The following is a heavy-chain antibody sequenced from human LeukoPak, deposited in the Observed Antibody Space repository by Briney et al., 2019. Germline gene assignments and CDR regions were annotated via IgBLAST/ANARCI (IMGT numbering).Heavy chain of an antibody. J-gene: IGHJ5*02. CDR3: ARADYDFVWGSYRLPDP. Sequence: GASVKVSCKASGYTFTGHYMHWVRQAPGQGLEWMGWVNPDSGNTGYAQKFQGRVTMTRNTSISTAYMELSSLRSEDTAMYYCARADYDFVWGSYRLPDPWGQGTLVTVSS. D-gene: IGHD3-16*02. CDR1: GYTFTGHY. V-gene: IGHV1-8*02. CDR2: VNPDSGNT.